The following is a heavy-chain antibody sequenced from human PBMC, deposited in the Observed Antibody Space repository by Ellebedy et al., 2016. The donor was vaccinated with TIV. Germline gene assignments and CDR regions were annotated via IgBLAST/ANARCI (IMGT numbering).Heavy chain of an antibody. V-gene: IGHV3-11*01. J-gene: IGHJ4*02. CDR1: GFTFSNFA. Sequence: GESLKISCAASGFTFSNFAMSWVRQAPGKGLEWVSSIRTIGGTTYYADSVKGRFTISRDNAKNSLYLQMNSLRAEDTAVYYCARDAENIAVADNFDYWGQGTLVTVSS. CDR3: ARDAENIAVADNFDY. CDR2: IRTIGGTT. D-gene: IGHD6-19*01.